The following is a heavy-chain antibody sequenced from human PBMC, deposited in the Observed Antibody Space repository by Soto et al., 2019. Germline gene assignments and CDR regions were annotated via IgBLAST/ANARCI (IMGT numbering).Heavy chain of an antibody. D-gene: IGHD7-27*01. V-gene: IGHV1-3*01. CDR2: INAANGHT. CDR3: ARATGNSDWGPNDY. Sequence: QVQLVQSGAEVKKPGASVRISCKASGYSLPTHTIHWVRQAPGHRLEWMGWINAANGHTKYSQNFQNRVTISSDTSASTVYMKLTALTSDDTAIYYCARATGNSDWGPNDYWGQGTLVTVSS. CDR1: GYSLPTHT. J-gene: IGHJ4*02.